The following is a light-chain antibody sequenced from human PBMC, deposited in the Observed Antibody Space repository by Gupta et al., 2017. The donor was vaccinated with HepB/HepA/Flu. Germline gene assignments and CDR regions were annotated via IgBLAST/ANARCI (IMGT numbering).Light chain of an antibody. J-gene: IGLJ2*01. CDR3: QSAGRIASYVV. CDR2: KDS. Sequence: SYELTQPPSVSVSPGQTARITCSGDALPKQYASWYQQKPGQAPVLVIYKDSERPSGIPERFSGSSSGTTITLTISGVQAEDEADYYCQSAGRIASYVVFGGGTKLTVL. V-gene: IGLV3-25*03. CDR1: ALPKQY.